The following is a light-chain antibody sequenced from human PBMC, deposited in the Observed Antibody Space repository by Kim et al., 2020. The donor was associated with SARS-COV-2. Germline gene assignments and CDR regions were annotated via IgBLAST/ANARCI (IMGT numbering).Light chain of an antibody. J-gene: IGLJ3*02. CDR2: TNN. CDR3: ATWDDSLNGVV. CDR1: SSNIGSNT. Sequence: GQRVTISCSGSSSNIGSNTVNWYQQLPGTAPKLLIYTNNQRPSGVPDRFSGSKSGTSASLAISGLQSDDEADYYCATWDDSLNGVVFGGETQLTVL. V-gene: IGLV1-44*01.